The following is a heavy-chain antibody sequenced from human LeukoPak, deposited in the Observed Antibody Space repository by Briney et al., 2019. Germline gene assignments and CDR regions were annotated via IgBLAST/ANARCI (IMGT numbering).Heavy chain of an antibody. CDR2: IYYSGST. CDR1: GYSISSSNW. D-gene: IGHD6-13*01. CDR3: ARLASSSWYNWFDP. V-gene: IGHV4-28*01. J-gene: IGHJ5*02. Sequence: SETLSLTCAVSGYSISSSNWWGWIRHPPGKGLEWIGYIYYSGSTYYNPSLKSRVTMSVDTSKNQFSLKLSSVTAVDTAVYYCARLASSSWYNWFDPWGQGTLVTVSS.